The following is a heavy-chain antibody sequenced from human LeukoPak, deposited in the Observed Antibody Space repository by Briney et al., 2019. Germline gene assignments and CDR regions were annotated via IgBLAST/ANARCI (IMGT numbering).Heavy chain of an antibody. CDR3: ARVGYCSSTSCYTGYYYMDV. V-gene: IGHV4-39*01. CDR1: GGSISSSSYY. D-gene: IGHD2-2*02. CDR2: IYYSGST. Sequence: PSETLSLTCTVSGGSISSSSYYWGWIRQPPGKGLEWIGSIYYSGSTYYNPSLKSRVTISVDTSKNQFSLKLSSVTAADTAVYYCARVGYCSSTSCYTGYYYMDVWGKGTTVTVSS. J-gene: IGHJ6*03.